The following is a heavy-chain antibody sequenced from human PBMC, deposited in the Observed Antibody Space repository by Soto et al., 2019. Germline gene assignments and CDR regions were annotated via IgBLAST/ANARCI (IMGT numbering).Heavy chain of an antibody. D-gene: IGHD3-3*01. CDR3: ARILQSGYPRLRGARKFDP. V-gene: IGHV4-34*01. CDR1: DGSFRCYY. CDR2: INHSGST. Sequence: SETLSLTCAVYDGSFRCYYWSWIRQPPGKGLEWIGEINHSGSTNYNPSLKSRVTISVDTSKNQFSLKLSSVTAADTAVYYCARILQSGYPRLRGARKFDPWGQGTLVTVSS. J-gene: IGHJ5*02.